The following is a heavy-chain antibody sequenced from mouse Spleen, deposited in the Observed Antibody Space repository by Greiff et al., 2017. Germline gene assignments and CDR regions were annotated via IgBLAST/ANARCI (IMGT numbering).Heavy chain of an antibody. Sequence: EVKLVESGPELVKPGASVKMSCKASGYTFTDYNMHWVKQSHGKSLEWIGYINPNNGGTSYNQKFKGKATLTVNKSSSTAYMELRSLTSEDSAVYYCARGGYYGNYWYFDVWGAGTTVTVSS. D-gene: IGHD2-1*01. CDR1: GYTFTDYN. CDR3: ARGGYYGNYWYFDV. CDR2: INPNNGGT. V-gene: IGHV1-22*01. J-gene: IGHJ1*01.